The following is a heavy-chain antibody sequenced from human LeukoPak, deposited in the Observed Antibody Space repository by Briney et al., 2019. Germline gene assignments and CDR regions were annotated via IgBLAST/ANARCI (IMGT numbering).Heavy chain of an antibody. D-gene: IGHD2-2*01. CDR1: GFTFSNAW. CDR2: ISGSGGST. V-gene: IGHV3-23*01. J-gene: IGHJ4*02. Sequence: GGSLRLSCAASGFTFSNAWMSWVRQAPGKGLEWVAAISGSGGSTNYADSVKGWFSISRDNSRSTLYLQMNSLRAEDTAVYFCAKAALVAAKSKYYFDCWGQGTLVTVSS. CDR3: AKAALVAAKSKYYFDC.